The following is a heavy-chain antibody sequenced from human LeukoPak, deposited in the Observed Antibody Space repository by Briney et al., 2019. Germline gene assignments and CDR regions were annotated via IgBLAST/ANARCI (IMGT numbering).Heavy chain of an antibody. CDR2: INSDGSIT. D-gene: IGHD5-18*01. Sequence: GGSLRLSCAASGFTFRVYSTSGVRQAPGKGLEWVSSINSDGSITSYADSVKGRFTISRDNAKNTLYLQMNSLRAEDTAVYYCARGSGVGYRYGYDYYGMDVWGQGTTVTVSS. CDR1: GFTFRVYS. V-gene: IGHV3-74*01. CDR3: ARGSGVGYRYGYDYYGMDV. J-gene: IGHJ6*02.